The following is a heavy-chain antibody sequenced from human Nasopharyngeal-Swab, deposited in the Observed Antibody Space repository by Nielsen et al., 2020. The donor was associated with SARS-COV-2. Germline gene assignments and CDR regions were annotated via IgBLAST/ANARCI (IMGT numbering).Heavy chain of an antibody. Sequence: WIRQPPGKGLEWVAVISYDGSNKYYADSVKGRFTISRDNAKNTLYLQMNSLRPEDTAVYYCATTLRGNSDGRYWGQGTLVTVSS. CDR2: ISYDGSNK. D-gene: IGHD5-18*01. CDR3: ATTLRGNSDGRY. V-gene: IGHV3-33*05. J-gene: IGHJ4*02.